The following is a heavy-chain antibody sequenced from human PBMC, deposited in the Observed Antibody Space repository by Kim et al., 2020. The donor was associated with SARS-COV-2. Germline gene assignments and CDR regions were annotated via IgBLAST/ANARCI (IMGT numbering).Heavy chain of an antibody. CDR3: ARDPPDARYYYGSGTIN. Sequence: SVKVSCKASGGTFSSYAISWVRQAPGQGLEWMGRIIPILGIANYAQKFQGRVTITADKSTSTAYMELSSLRSEDTAVYYCARDPPDARYYYGSGTINWGQGTLVTVSS. V-gene: IGHV1-69*04. CDR1: GGTFSSYA. J-gene: IGHJ4*02. D-gene: IGHD3-10*01. CDR2: IIPILGIA.